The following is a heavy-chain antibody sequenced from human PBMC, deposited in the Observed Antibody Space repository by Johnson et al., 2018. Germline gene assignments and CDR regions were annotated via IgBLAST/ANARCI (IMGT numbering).Heavy chain of an antibody. CDR2: IKQDGSEK. J-gene: IGHJ6*03. V-gene: IGHV3-7*04. CDR1: GFTFSSYW. Sequence: VQLVQSGGGLVQPGGSLRLSCAASGFTFSSYWMSWVRQAPGKGLEWVANIKQDGSEKYYVDSVKGRFTISRDNAKNALYLQMNSLRAEDTAVYYCARGRYSGYLNYYYYYMDVWGKGTTVTVSS. CDR3: ARGRYSGYLNYYYYYMDV. D-gene: IGHD5-12*01.